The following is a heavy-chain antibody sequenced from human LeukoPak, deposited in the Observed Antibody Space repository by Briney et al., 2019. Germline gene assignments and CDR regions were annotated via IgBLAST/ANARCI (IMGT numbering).Heavy chain of an antibody. V-gene: IGHV3-23*01. CDR2: IFNSGTST. Sequence: GGSLRLSCAASGFTFSTYAMTWVRQPPGKWLEWVSIIFNSGTSTYYADSVKGWFTISRDNSKNTLHLQMSSLRAEDTAVYYCAKDMYGEFGGVDYWGQGTLVTVSS. CDR3: AKDMYGEFGGVDY. D-gene: IGHD4-17*01. J-gene: IGHJ4*02. CDR1: GFTFSTYA.